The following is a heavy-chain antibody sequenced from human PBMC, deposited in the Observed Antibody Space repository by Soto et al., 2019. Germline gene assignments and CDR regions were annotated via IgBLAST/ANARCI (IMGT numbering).Heavy chain of an antibody. V-gene: IGHV1-24*01. CDR1: GYTLTELS. Sequence: ASVKVSCKVSGYTLTELSMHWVRQAPGKGLEWMGGFDPEDGETIYAQKFQGRVTMTEDTSTDTAYMELSSLRSEDTAVYYCATNQDIVVVPAAISSYYYYGMDVWGQGTTVTVSS. D-gene: IGHD2-2*02. CDR3: ATNQDIVVVPAAISSYYYYGMDV. CDR2: FDPEDGET. J-gene: IGHJ6*02.